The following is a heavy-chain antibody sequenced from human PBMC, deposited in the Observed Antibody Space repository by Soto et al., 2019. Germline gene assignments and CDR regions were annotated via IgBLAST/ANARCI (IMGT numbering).Heavy chain of an antibody. J-gene: IGHJ4*02. CDR3: ARGMVRGVSASDY. CDR2: TYSDGST. D-gene: IGHD3-10*01. Sequence: GGSLRLSCAASGFTVSSNYMSWVRQAPGRGLEWVSVTYSDGSTYYADSVKGRFTISRHNSKNTLYLQMNSLRAEDTAVYYCARGMVRGVSASDYWGQGTLVTVSS. V-gene: IGHV3-53*04. CDR1: GFTVSSNY.